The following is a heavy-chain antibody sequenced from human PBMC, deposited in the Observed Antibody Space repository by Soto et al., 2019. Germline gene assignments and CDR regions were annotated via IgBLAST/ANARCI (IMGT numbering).Heavy chain of an antibody. D-gene: IGHD1-26*01. V-gene: IGHV1-8*01. J-gene: IGHJ6*02. CDR3: ATRKSGSYLIDHRHSGMDV. CDR1: GYTFTSYD. Sequence: ASVKVSCKASGYTFTSYDINWVRQATGQGLEWMGWMNPNSGNTGYAQKFQGRVTMTRNTSISTAYMELSSLRSEDTAVYYCATRKSGSYLIDHRHSGMDVWGQGTTVTVSS. CDR2: MNPNSGNT.